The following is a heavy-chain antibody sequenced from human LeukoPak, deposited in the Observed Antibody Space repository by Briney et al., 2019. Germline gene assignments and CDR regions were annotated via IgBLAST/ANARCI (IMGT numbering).Heavy chain of an antibody. Sequence: ASVKVSCKASGYSFGIFGISWVRQAPGQGLEWMGWISAKNGNTKYAQNLQGRVTMTTDTPTSTAYMELRSLRSDDTAVYYCARVDVVVPAAWFDPWGQGTLVTVSS. CDR1: GYSFGIFG. CDR2: ISAKNGNT. V-gene: IGHV1-18*01. J-gene: IGHJ5*02. D-gene: IGHD2-2*01. CDR3: ARVDVVVPAAWFDP.